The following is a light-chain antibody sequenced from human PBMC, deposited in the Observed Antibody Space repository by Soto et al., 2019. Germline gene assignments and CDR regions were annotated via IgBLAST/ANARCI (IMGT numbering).Light chain of an antibody. CDR1: SSDVGGYNY. Sequence: QSVLTQPASVSGSPGQSMTISCTGTSSDVGGYNYVSWYQQHPGKAPKLMIYDVSDRPSGVSNCFSGSKSGNTASLTISGLQAEDEADYYCSSYTSGFYVFGTGTKVTVL. CDR2: DVS. CDR3: SSYTSGFYV. V-gene: IGLV2-14*01. J-gene: IGLJ1*01.